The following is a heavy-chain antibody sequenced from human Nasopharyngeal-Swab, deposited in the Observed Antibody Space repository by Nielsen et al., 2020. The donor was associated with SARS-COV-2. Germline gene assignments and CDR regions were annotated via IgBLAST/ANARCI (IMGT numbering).Heavy chain of an antibody. CDR2: IYYSGST. CDR3: ARDPLKSITIFGVVSYSYAMDV. D-gene: IGHD3-3*01. J-gene: IGHJ6*02. CDR1: GGSISSSSYY. V-gene: IGHV4-39*07. Sequence: SETLSLTCTVSGGSISSSSYYWGWIRQPPGKGLEWIGSIYYSGSTYSNPSLKSRVTISVDTSKNRFSLKLSSVTAADTAVYYCARDPLKSITIFGVVSYSYAMDVWGQGTTVTVSS.